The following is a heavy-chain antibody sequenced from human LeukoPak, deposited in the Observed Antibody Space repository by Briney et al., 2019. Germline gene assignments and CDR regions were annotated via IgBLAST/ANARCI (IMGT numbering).Heavy chain of an antibody. V-gene: IGHV3-30-3*01. CDR1: GFTFSSYA. D-gene: IGHD3-10*01. CDR2: ISYDGSNK. J-gene: IGHJ4*02. Sequence: GGSLRLSCAASGFTFSSYAMHWVRQAPGKGLEWVAVISYDGSNKYYADSVKGRFTISRDNSKNTLYLQMNSLRAEDTAVYYCARDPALLWFGKSPYYFDYWGQGTLVTVSS. CDR3: ARDPALLWFGKSPYYFDY.